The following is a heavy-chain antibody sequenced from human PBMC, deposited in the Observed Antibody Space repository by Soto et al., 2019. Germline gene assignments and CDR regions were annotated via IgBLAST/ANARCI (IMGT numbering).Heavy chain of an antibody. D-gene: IGHD2-8*01. CDR2: FYYTGSI. CDR3: ARSMFASAGTNCSPFEF. V-gene: IGHV4-61*01. Sequence: QVQLQESGPGLVKPSETLSLTCTVSGGSVSSGNYYWSWIRQPPGKGLEWIGYFYYTGSINYNPSRKGHFTLCLDSSKNRCSLSLRSVTAADTAVYYCARSMFASAGTNCSPFEFWGQGTLVTASS. J-gene: IGHJ4*02. CDR1: GGSVSSGNYY.